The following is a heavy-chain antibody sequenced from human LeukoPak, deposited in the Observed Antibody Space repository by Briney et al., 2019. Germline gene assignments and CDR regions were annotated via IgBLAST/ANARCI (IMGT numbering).Heavy chain of an antibody. CDR3: AREWYGDYVPPEY. V-gene: IGHV3-21*01. J-gene: IGHJ4*02. D-gene: IGHD4-17*01. CDR1: GFTFSSYS. Sequence: GGSLRLSCAASGFTFSSYSMNWVRQAPWKGLEWVSSISSSSSYIYYADSVKGRFTISRDNAKNSLYLQMNSLRAEDTAVYYCAREWYGDYVPPEYWGQGTLVTVSS. CDR2: ISSSSSYI.